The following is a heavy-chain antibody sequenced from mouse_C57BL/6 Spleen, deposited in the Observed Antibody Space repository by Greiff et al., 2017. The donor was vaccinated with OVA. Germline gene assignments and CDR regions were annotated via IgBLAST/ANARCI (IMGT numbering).Heavy chain of an antibody. V-gene: IGHV1-26*01. CDR3: ARIYYYGSSYVPFAY. CDR1: GYTFTDYY. CDR2: INPNNGGT. Sequence: EVQLQQSGPELVKPGASVKISCKASGYTFTDYYMNWVKQSHGKSLEWIGDINPNNGGTSYNQKFKGKATLTVDKSYSTAYMELRSLTSEDSAVYYCARIYYYGSSYVPFAYWGQGTLVTVSA. D-gene: IGHD1-1*01. J-gene: IGHJ3*01.